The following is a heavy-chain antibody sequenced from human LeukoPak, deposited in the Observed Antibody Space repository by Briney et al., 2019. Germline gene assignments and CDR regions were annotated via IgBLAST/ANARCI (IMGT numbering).Heavy chain of an antibody. CDR3: ARPANYYGSGSDAFDI. V-gene: IGHV4-61*01. Sequence: SETLSLTCTVSGYSISSGYYWSWIRQPPGKGLEWIGYIYYSGSTNYNPSLKSRVTISVDTSKNQFSLKLSSVTAADTAVYYCARPANYYGSGSDAFDIWGQGTMVTVSS. CDR1: GYSISSGYY. CDR2: IYYSGST. D-gene: IGHD3-10*01. J-gene: IGHJ3*02.